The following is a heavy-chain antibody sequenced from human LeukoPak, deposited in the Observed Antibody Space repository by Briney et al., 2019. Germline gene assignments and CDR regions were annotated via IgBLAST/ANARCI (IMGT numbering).Heavy chain of an antibody. D-gene: IGHD2-21*01. Sequence: PGGSLRLSCAASGFTVSSLPMHWVRQAPGKGLEWVAVISDDGGNKHYADSVKGRFTISRDNSKNALYLQMNSLRPDDTAVYYCARGTSVIPFDYWGQGALVTVSS. V-gene: IGHV3-30-3*01. CDR3: ARGTSVIPFDY. J-gene: IGHJ4*02. CDR1: GFTVSSLP. CDR2: ISDDGGNK.